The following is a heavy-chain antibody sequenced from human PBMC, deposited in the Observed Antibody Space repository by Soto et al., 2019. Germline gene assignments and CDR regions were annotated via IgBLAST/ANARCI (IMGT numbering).Heavy chain of an antibody. V-gene: IGHV4-38-2*01. CDR3: ARAYCSTASCYTWAFDI. Sequence: SETLSLTCAVSGYSFSSGYYWGWIRQPPGKGLEWIGTIYHSGSTYYNPSLRSRVTISLDTSRNQFSLKLSSVTAADTAVYYCARAYCSTASCYTWAFDIWGQGTMVTVSS. CDR1: GYSFSSGYY. CDR2: IYHSGST. D-gene: IGHD2-2*02. J-gene: IGHJ3*02.